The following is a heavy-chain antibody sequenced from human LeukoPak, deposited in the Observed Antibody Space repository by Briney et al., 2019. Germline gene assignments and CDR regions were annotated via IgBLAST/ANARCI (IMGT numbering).Heavy chain of an antibody. D-gene: IGHD1-7*01. CDR3: TRDGRGGGRKLELQLGFDY. CDR2: INSDGSST. J-gene: IGHJ4*02. CDR1: RFTFSSYW. V-gene: IGHV3-74*01. Sequence: PGGSLRLSCAASRFTFSSYWMSWVRQAPGKGLVWVSRINSDGSSTSYADSVKGRFTISRDNAKNTLYLQMNSLRAEDTAVYYCTRDGRGGGRKLELQLGFDYWGQGTLVTVSS.